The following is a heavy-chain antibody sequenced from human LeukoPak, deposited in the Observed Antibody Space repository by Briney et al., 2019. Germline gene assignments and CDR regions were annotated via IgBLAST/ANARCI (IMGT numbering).Heavy chain of an antibody. CDR2: IYSGGST. CDR3: ARGGSYLSAFDI. D-gene: IGHD1-26*01. J-gene: IGHJ3*02. CDR1: GFTVSSNY. Sequence: GGSLRLSCAASGFTVSSNYMSWVRQAPGKGLEWVSIIYSGGSTFYADSVKGRFTIPRDNSKNTLYLQMNGLRAEDTAVYYCARGGSYLSAFDIWGQGTMVTVSS. V-gene: IGHV3-53*01.